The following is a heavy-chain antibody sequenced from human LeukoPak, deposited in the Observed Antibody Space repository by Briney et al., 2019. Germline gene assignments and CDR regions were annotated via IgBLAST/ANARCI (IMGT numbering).Heavy chain of an antibody. CDR1: GYTLVDYY. CDR2: INPSDGST. V-gene: IGHV1-46*01. J-gene: IGHJ4*02. CDR3: ARVWRTSPYYFDY. Sequence: ASVKVSCKASGYTLVDYYIHWVRQAPGQGLEWMGIINPSDGSTTYAQSFQGRVTMTRDTSTNTVYMELSSLRSDDTAVYYCARVWRTSPYYFDYWGQGTLVTVSS. D-gene: IGHD1-1*01.